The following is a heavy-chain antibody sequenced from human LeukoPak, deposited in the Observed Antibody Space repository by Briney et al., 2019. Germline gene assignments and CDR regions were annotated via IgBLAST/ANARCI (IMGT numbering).Heavy chain of an antibody. CDR2: INWNGGST. V-gene: IGHV3-20*04. CDR1: GFTFDDYG. J-gene: IGHJ4*02. CDR3: ASLAGGYFFDH. Sequence: GGSLRLSCAAPGFTFDDYGMSWVRQAPGKGLEWVSGINWNGGSTGYADSVKGRFTISRDNAKNSLYLQINSPRVEDTAVYYCASLAGGYFFDHWGQGTLVTVSS. D-gene: IGHD1-26*01.